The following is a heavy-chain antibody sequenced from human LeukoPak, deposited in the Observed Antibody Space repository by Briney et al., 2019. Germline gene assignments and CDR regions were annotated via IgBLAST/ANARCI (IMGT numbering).Heavy chain of an antibody. V-gene: IGHV4-59*01. CDR3: ARVLGGSYPPHYYYMDV. J-gene: IGHJ6*03. CDR1: GGSISSYY. Sequence: PSETLSLTCTVSGGSISSYYWSWIRQPPGKGLEWIGYIYYSGSTNYNPSLKSRVTISVDTSKNQFSLKLSSVTAADTAVYYCARVLGGSYPPHYYYMDVWGKGTTVTVSS. CDR2: IYYSGST. D-gene: IGHD1-26*01.